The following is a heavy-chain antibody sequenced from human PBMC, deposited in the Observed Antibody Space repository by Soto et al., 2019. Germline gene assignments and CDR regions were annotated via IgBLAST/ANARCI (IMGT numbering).Heavy chain of an antibody. CDR2: INPSGGST. V-gene: IGHV1-46*01. J-gene: IGHJ6*02. D-gene: IGHD5-18*01. Sequence: QVQLVQSGAEVKKPGASVKVSCKASGYTFTSYYMHWVRQAPGQGLEWMGIINPSGGSTSYAQKFQVKVTVTRXTXTXXVYRELSSLRSEDTAVYYCARPTAMGNYYDYGMDVWGQGTTVTVSS. CDR1: GYTFTSYY. CDR3: ARPTAMGNYYDYGMDV.